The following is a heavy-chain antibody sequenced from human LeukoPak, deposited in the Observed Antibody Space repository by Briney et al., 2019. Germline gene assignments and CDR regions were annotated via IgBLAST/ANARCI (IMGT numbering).Heavy chain of an antibody. CDR3: ARESSYFDP. CDR1: GGSIINYY. CDR2: IYFNGNT. J-gene: IGHJ5*02. D-gene: IGHD6-6*01. Sequence: SEALSLTCTVSGGSIINYYWSWIRQPPGKGLEWIGYIYFNGNTNYNPSLKSRVTISVDTSKNQFSLKLSSVTAADTAVYYCARESSYFDPWGQGTLVTVSS. V-gene: IGHV4-59*01.